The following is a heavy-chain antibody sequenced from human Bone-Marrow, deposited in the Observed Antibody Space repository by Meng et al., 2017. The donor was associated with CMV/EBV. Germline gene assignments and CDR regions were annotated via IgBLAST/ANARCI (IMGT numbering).Heavy chain of an antibody. D-gene: IGHD7-27*01. CDR2: ISSSSSYI. CDR1: GFTFSSYS. V-gene: IGHV3-21*01. CDR3: ARVTNWESSDIYYFDY. Sequence: GESLKISCAASGFTFSSYSMNWVRQAPGKGLEWVSSISSSSSYIYYADSVKGRFTISRDSSKNALYLQMNSLRTEDTAVYYCARVTNWESSDIYYFDYWGQGTLVTVSS. J-gene: IGHJ4*02.